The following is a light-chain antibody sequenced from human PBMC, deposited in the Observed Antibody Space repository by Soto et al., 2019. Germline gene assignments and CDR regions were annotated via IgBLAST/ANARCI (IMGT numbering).Light chain of an antibody. CDR2: TAS. Sequence: DIQMTQSPSTLAASVGDRVTITCRASQSISSWMAWYQQKPGKAPKLLIYTASYLESGVPSRFSDSGSGTEFTLTISSLQPDDFATYYCQQYHSWTFGQGTKVDIK. J-gene: IGKJ1*01. V-gene: IGKV1-5*03. CDR3: QQYHSWT. CDR1: QSISSW.